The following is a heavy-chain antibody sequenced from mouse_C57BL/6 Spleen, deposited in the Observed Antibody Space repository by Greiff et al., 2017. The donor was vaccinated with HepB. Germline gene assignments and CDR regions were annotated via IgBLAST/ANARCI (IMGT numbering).Heavy chain of an antibody. Sequence: VQWVESGAELVKPGASVKISCKASGYAFSSYWMNWVKQRPGKGLEWIGQIYPGDGDTNYNGKFKGKATLTADKSSSTAYMQLSSLTSEDSAVYFCARSHYGYAMDYWGQGTSVTVSS. D-gene: IGHD1-1*02. J-gene: IGHJ4*01. CDR2: IYPGDGDT. CDR1: GYAFSSYW. CDR3: ARSHYGYAMDY. V-gene: IGHV1-80*01.